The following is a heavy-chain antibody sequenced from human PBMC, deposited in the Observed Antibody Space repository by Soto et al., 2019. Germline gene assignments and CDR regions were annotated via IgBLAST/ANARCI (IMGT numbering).Heavy chain of an antibody. Sequence: EVQLVESGGDLVQRGGSLRLSCAASGFPFSSYWMHWVRHTPGKGLDWVARISGDGVTTYYADSVTGRFTVSRENAKNPLSLQISGLRAEDTAVYYCAREYYGLLTGYYTDYWGQGTLVSVSS. CDR1: GFPFSSYW. J-gene: IGHJ4*02. D-gene: IGHD3-9*01. CDR2: ISGDGVTT. V-gene: IGHV3-74*01. CDR3: AREYYGLLTGYYTDY.